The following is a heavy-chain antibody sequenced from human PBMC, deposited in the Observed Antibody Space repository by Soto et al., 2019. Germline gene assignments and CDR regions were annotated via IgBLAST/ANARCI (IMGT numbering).Heavy chain of an antibody. CDR2: IYYSGST. CDR3: ARDRGYWYGMDV. J-gene: IGHJ6*02. V-gene: IGHV4-59*01. D-gene: IGHD2-15*01. Sequence: QVQLQESGPGLVKPSETLSLTCTVSGGSISSYYWSWIRQPPGKGLEWIGYIYYSGSTNYNPSLKSRVTISVDTSKNQFSLKLSSVTAADTAVYYCARDRGYWYGMDVWGQGTTVTVSS. CDR1: GGSISSYY.